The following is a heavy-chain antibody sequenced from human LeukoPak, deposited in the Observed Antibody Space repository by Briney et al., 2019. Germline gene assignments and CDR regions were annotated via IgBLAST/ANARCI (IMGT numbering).Heavy chain of an antibody. V-gene: IGHV3-23*01. D-gene: IGHD3-22*01. J-gene: IGHJ4*02. Sequence: GGSLRLSCAASGFTFSIYAMSWVRQAPGKGLEWVSSISGSGGSTYYTDTVKGRFTISRDSSKNTLSLQMNSLRAEDTALYYCAKDRPNYFESNGDYYRRDGDYWGQGTLVTVSS. CDR3: AKDRPNYFESNGDYYRRDGDY. CDR2: ISGSGGST. CDR1: GFTFSIYA.